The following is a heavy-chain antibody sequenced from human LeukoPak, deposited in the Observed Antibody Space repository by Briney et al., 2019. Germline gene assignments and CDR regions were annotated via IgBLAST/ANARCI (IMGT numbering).Heavy chain of an antibody. J-gene: IGHJ6*02. Sequence: SLRHSCAASGFPLDYYAMLGVRQAPGKALEGGLGISWKSGSIGYADSVKGRFTISRDNAKNSLYLQMNSLRAEDTALYYCAKDVGYYGSGSWSLPHRLNYYYGMDVWGQGTTVTVSS. CDR2: ISWKSGSI. CDR3: AKDVGYYGSGSWSLPHRLNYYYGMDV. V-gene: IGHV3-9*01. CDR1: GFPLDYYA. D-gene: IGHD3-10*01.